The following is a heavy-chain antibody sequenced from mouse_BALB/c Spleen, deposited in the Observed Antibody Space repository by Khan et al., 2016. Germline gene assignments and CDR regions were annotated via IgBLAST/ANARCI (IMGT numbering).Heavy chain of an antibody. CDR1: GFSLTTYA. Sequence: QVQLKQSGPSLVQPSQSLSINCIVSGFSLTTYAVHWVRQSPGKGLEWLGVIWGGGTTDYNAAFMSRLSITKDNSTSQVFFKMNSLQSADTAIYYCAKVYYFDSDGAWFAYWGQGSLVTVST. J-gene: IGHJ3*01. CDR3: AKVYYFDSDGAWFAY. CDR2: IWGGGTT. D-gene: IGHD2-4*01. V-gene: IGHV2-5-1*01.